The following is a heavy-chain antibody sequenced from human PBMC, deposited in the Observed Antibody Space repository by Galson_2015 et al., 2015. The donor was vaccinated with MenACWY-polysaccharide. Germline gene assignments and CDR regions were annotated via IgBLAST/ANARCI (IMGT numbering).Heavy chain of an antibody. D-gene: IGHD6-13*01. CDR3: ARRVSSSWNKGQNWFDP. Sequence: ETLSLTCTVSGGSISSSSYYWGWIRQPPGKGLEWIGSIYCSGSTYYNPSLKGRVTISVDTSKNQFSLKLSSVTAADTAVYYCARRVSSSWNKGQNWFDPWGQGTLVTVSS. CDR1: GGSISSSSYY. V-gene: IGHV4-39*01. CDR2: IYCSGST. J-gene: IGHJ5*02.